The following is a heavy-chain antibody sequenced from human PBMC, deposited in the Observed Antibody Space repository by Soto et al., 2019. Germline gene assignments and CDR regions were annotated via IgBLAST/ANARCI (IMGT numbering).Heavy chain of an antibody. J-gene: IGHJ4*02. CDR2: ISYDGSNK. V-gene: IGHV3-30*03. CDR1: GFTFSSYG. D-gene: IGHD3-3*01. CDR3: ATQGLLEWSQY. Sequence: QVQLVESGGGVVQPGRSLRLSCAASGFTFSSYGMHWVRQAPGKGLEWVAVISYDGSNKYYADSVKGRFTISRDNSKNTLYLQMNSLRAEDTAVYYCATQGLLEWSQYWGQGTLVTVSS.